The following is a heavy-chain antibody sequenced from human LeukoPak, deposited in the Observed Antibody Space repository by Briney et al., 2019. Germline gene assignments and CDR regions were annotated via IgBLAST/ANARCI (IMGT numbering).Heavy chain of an antibody. CDR1: VGLISTYY. Sequence: SETLSLTCIVSVGLISTYYWSWIRQPAGKGLEWIGRIYASGRTNYNPSLKSRVTMSVDTSKNQFSLHVSSVTAADTAVFYCARDDYDTSEFDCWREGTLDTVPS. J-gene: IGHJ4*02. CDR2: IYASGRT. V-gene: IGHV4-4*07. D-gene: IGHD3-22*01. CDR3: ARDDYDTSEFDC.